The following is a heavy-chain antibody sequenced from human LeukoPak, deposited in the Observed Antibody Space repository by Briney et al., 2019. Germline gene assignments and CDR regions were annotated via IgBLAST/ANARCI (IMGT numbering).Heavy chain of an antibody. V-gene: IGHV4-34*01. D-gene: IGHD5-18*01. CDR3: ARASYSYGAFDI. CDR1: GGSFSGYY. CDR2: INHSGST. J-gene: IGHJ3*02. Sequence: KASETLSLTCAVYGGSFSGYYWSWIRQPPGKGLEWIGEINHSGSTNYNPSLKSRVTISVDTYKNEFSVNLSSVTAADTAVYYCARASYSYGAFDIWGQETMVTVSS.